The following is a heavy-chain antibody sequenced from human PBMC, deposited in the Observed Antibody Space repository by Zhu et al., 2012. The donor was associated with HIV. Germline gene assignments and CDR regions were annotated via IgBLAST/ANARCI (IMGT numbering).Heavy chain of an antibody. Sequence: EAQLVESGGGLVQPGGSLRLSCGASGFSIDKYNMNWVRQSPGKGLEWVSYISYGSSTKYYADSVKGRFTISRDNAKNSLYLQMNSLRAEDTAMYFCSTAWPFDYWAREPWSPSP. CDR1: GFSIDKYN. V-gene: IGHV3-48*01. CDR3: STAWPFDY. CDR2: ISYGSSTK. J-gene: IGHJ4*02.